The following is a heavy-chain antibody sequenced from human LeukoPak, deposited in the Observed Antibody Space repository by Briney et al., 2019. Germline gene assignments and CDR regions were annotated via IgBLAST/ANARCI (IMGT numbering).Heavy chain of an antibody. CDR2: IKQDGSEK. CDR3: AREYDSSGYGENYFDY. CDR1: GCTFSSYW. Sequence: GGSLRLSCAASGCTFSSYWMSWVRQAPGKGLEWVANIKQDGSEKYYVDSVKGRFTISRDNAKNSLYLQMNSLRAEDTAVYYCAREYDSSGYGENYFDYRGQGTLVTVSS. V-gene: IGHV3-7*01. J-gene: IGHJ4*02. D-gene: IGHD3-22*01.